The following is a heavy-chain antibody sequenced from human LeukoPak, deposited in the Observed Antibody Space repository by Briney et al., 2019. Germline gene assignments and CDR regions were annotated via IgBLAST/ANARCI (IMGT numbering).Heavy chain of an antibody. CDR1: GGSFSGYY. J-gene: IGHJ6*02. CDR2: INHSGST. Sequence: PSETLSLTCAVYGGSFSGYYWSWIRQPPGKGLEWIGEINHSGSTNYNPSLKSRVTISVDTSKNQFSLKLSSVTAGDTAVYYCATLRILYSSGWSGRGYYYYGMDVWGQGTTVTVSS. V-gene: IGHV4-34*01. CDR3: ATLRILYSSGWSGRGYYYYGMDV. D-gene: IGHD6-19*01.